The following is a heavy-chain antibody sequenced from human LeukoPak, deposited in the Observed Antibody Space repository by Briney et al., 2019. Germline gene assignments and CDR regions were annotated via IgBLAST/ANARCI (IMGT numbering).Heavy chain of an antibody. CDR2: INGDGSIT. Sequence: PGRSLRLSCAASGFTLSTYWMHWVRQAPGKGLVWVSRINGDGSITTYADSVKGRFTISRDDAKNTLYLQMNSLRAEDTAVYYCASDIGDWGQGTLVTVSS. J-gene: IGHJ4*02. V-gene: IGHV3-74*01. D-gene: IGHD3-10*01. CDR3: ASDIGD. CDR1: GFTLSTYW.